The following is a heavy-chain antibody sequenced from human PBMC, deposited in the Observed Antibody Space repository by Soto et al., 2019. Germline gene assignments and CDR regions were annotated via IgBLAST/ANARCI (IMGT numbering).Heavy chain of an antibody. Sequence: PGGSLRLSCAASGFTFSNAWMNWVRQAPGKGLEWVGRIKSKTDGGTTDYAAPVKGRFTISRDDSKNTLYLQMNSLKTEDTAVYYCTPSYYGQPHYYYYGMDVWGQGTTVTVSS. V-gene: IGHV3-15*07. CDR2: IKSKTDGGTT. CDR3: TPSYYGQPHYYYYGMDV. D-gene: IGHD3-10*01. J-gene: IGHJ6*02. CDR1: GFTFSNAW.